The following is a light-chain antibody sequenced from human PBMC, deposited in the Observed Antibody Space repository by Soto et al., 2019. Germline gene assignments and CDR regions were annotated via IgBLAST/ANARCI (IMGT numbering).Light chain of an antibody. CDR1: SGDVGSYNL. CDR3: CSYAGRSTLVV. J-gene: IGLJ2*01. V-gene: IGLV2-23*01. CDR2: EGT. Sequence: QSALTQPASVSGSPGQSITISCTGTSGDVGSYNLVSWYQKYPGKAPKLMIYEGTKRPSGVSNRFSGSKSGNTASLTISGLQAEDEADYYCCSYAGRSTLVVFGGGTKLTVL.